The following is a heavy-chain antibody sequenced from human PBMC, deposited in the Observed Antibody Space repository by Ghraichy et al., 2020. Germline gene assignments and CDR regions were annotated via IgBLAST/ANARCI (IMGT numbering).Heavy chain of an antibody. J-gene: IGHJ4*02. CDR2: IKEDGSTK. CDR3: ASRWVVGGAFDF. CDR1: GITLSNYW. V-gene: IGHV3-7*01. D-gene: IGHD2-21*01. Sequence: GESLNISCAASGITLSNYWMNWLRQAPGKGLEWVANIKEDGSTKYNVDSVEGRFTISRDSAKNSLYLQMNNLRVEDTAVYYCASRWVVGGAFDFWGQGTLVTVSS.